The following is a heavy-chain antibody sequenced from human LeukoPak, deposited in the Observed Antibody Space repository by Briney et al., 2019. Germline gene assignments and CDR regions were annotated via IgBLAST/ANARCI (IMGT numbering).Heavy chain of an antibody. J-gene: IGHJ6*03. CDR3: ARDSPTYYDFWSGYYPVGYYYYYMDV. V-gene: IGHV4-4*07. CDR1: GGSISSYY. CDR2: IYTSGST. D-gene: IGHD3-3*01. Sequence: SETLSLTCTVSGGSISSYYWSWIRQPAGKGLEWIGRIYTSGSTNYNPSLKSRVTMSVDTSKNQFSLKLSSVTAADTAVYYCARDSPTYYDFWSGYYPVGYYYYYMDVWGKGTTVTVSS.